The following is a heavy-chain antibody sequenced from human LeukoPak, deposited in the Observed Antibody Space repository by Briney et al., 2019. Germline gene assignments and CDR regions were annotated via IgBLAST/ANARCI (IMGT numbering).Heavy chain of an antibody. Sequence: GGSLRLSCAASGFTFSSYAMSWVRQAPGKGLEWMGGFDPEDGETIYAQKFQGRVTMTEDTSTDTAYMELSSLRSEDTAVYYCATEISSSWEQNNWFDPWGQGTLVTVSS. V-gene: IGHV1-24*01. D-gene: IGHD6-13*01. CDR2: FDPEDGET. CDR1: GFTFSSYA. J-gene: IGHJ5*02. CDR3: ATEISSSWEQNNWFDP.